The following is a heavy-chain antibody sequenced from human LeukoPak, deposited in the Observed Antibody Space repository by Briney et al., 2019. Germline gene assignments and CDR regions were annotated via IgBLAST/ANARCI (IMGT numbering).Heavy chain of an antibody. CDR3: AKGRDTLVRGVIITTRFDN. CDR2: IGASGADT. D-gene: IGHD3-10*01. Sequence: PGGSLRLSCAASGFTFSSYAMTWVRQAPERGLEWVSAIGASGADTYYADSVKGRFTISRDNAKNTLYLQMHSLRAEDTAVYYCAKGRDTLVRGVIITTRFDNWGQGTLVTVSS. V-gene: IGHV3-23*01. CDR1: GFTFSSYA. J-gene: IGHJ4*02.